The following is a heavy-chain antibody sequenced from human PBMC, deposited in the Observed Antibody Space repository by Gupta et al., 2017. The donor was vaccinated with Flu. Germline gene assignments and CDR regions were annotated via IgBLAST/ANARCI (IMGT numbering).Heavy chain of an antibody. J-gene: IGHJ4*02. V-gene: IGHV4-59*01. Sequence: QVRLQESGPGLVKPSETLSLTCTVSGGSINTYYWSWIRQPPGGGLEWIGQIYFTGSSNYNPFRMNRVTMSVDTSKNQVSLRLSSLTAAETAVYYCARDWGIAVAGTSHFDQWGQGTLVTVSS. D-gene: IGHD6-19*01. CDR1: GGSINTYY. CDR3: ARDWGIAVAGTSHFDQ. CDR2: IYFTGSS.